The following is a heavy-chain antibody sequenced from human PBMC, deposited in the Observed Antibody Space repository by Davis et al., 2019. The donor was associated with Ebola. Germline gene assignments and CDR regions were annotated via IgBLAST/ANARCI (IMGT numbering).Heavy chain of an antibody. D-gene: IGHD3-3*01. CDR1: GYTFTGYY. CDR3: ARGGTRDFWSGAPYDY. J-gene: IGHJ4*02. Sequence: ASVKVSCKASGYTFTGYYMHWVRQAPGQGLEWMGWINPNSGGTNYAQKFQGWVTMTRDTSISTAYMELSRLRSDDTAVYYCARGGTRDFWSGAPYDYWGQGTLVTVSS. CDR2: INPNSGGT. V-gene: IGHV1-2*04.